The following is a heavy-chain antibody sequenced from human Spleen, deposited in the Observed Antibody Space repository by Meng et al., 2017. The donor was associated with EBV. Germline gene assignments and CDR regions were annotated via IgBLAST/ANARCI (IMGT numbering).Heavy chain of an antibody. D-gene: IGHD3-16*02. CDR3: SRARGLHELSFVGY. J-gene: IGHJ4*02. Sequence: QLQRSGPGLGRPSATHYLTWTVSGGAISTSSYDWGWIRQPPGKGLEWIGTIHYRGNTFSHPSLQRLVTISVDTSKYQFSLKLSSVTVADTAVYYCSRARGLHELSFVGYWGQGTLVTVSS. CDR1: GGAISTSSYD. V-gene: IGHV4-39*07. CDR2: IHYRGNT.